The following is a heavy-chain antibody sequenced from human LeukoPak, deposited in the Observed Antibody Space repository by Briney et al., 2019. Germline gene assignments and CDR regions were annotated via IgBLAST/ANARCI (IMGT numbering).Heavy chain of an antibody. CDR1: GFTFSSYW. CDR3: AKAQDGDYVDY. J-gene: IGHJ4*02. Sequence: GGSLRLSCAASGFTFSSYWMNWARQAPGKGLEWVAVISYDGSNKYYADSVKGRFTISRDNSKSTLYLQMNSLRAEDTAVYYCAKAQDGDYVDYWGQGTLVTVSS. CDR2: ISYDGSNK. V-gene: IGHV3-30*18. D-gene: IGHD4-17*01.